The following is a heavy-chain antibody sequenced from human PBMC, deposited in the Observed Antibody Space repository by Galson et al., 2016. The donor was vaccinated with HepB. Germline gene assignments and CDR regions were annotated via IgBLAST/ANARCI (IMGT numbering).Heavy chain of an antibody. J-gene: IGHJ4*02. D-gene: IGHD6-19*01. CDR1: GFTGSSNY. CDR2: IYTGGNT. Sequence: SLRLSCAASGFTGSSNYMPWVRQAPGKGLEWVSVIYTGGNTDYADSVKGRFTISRDNSKNTMYLQMNSLRAEDTAVYYCARDMIFYSSGSYMVYWGQGTLVTVSS. V-gene: IGHV3-53*01. CDR3: ARDMIFYSSGSYMVY.